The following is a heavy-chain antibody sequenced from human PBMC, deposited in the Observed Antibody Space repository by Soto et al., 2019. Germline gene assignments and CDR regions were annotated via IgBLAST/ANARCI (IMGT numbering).Heavy chain of an antibody. V-gene: IGHV4-59*01. J-gene: IGHJ6*02. CDR1: GGSISSYY. Sequence: SETLSLTCTVSGGSISSYYWSWIRQPPGKGLEWIGYIYYSGSTNYNPSLKSRVTISVDTSKNQFSLKLSSVTAADTAVYYCARARYSYGRVYYYYGMDVWGQGTTVTVSS. CDR3: ARARYSYGRVYYYYGMDV. CDR2: IYYSGST. D-gene: IGHD5-18*01.